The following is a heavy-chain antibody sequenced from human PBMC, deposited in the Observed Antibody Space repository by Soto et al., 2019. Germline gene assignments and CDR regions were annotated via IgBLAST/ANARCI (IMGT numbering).Heavy chain of an antibody. Sequence: EVQLLESGGGLVQPGGSLRLSCAASGFTFSSYAMSWVRQAPGKGLEWVSAISGSGGSTYYADSVKGRFTISRDNSKNTLYRQMNSLIAEDTAVYYCAKGADYYGSGSYYNPDYYYYGMDVWGQGTTVTVSS. CDR1: GFTFSSYA. V-gene: IGHV3-23*01. CDR2: ISGSGGST. CDR3: AKGADYYGSGSYYNPDYYYYGMDV. J-gene: IGHJ6*02. D-gene: IGHD3-10*01.